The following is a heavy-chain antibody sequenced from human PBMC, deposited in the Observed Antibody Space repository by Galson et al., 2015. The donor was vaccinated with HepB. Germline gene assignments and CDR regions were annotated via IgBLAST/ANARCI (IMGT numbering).Heavy chain of an antibody. CDR3: ASSSWYLFYWYFDL. V-gene: IGHV1-69*04. Sequence: SVKVSCKASGGTFSSYAISWVRQAPGQGLEWMGRIIPILGIANYAQKFQGRVTITADKSTSTAYMELSSLRSEDTAVYYCASSSWYLFYWYFDLWGRGTLVTVSS. CDR1: GGTFSSYA. CDR2: IIPILGIA. D-gene: IGHD6-13*01. J-gene: IGHJ2*01.